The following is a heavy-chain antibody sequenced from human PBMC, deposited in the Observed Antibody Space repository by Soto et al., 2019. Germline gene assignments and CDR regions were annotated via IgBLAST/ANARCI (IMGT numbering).Heavy chain of an antibody. Sequence: EVQLVETGGGLIQPGGSLRLSCAASGFTISDKYMSWVRQAPGKGLEWVSVINGGGDTFYPDSVKGRFTISRDNSENTLYLQMNNLRAEDTAIYYCASRPKLPTITTVSWPLYCWGPGTLVTVSS. CDR3: ASRPKLPTITTVSWPLYC. CDR2: INGGGDT. CDR1: GFTISDKY. V-gene: IGHV3-53*02. D-gene: IGHD3-22*01. J-gene: IGHJ4*02.